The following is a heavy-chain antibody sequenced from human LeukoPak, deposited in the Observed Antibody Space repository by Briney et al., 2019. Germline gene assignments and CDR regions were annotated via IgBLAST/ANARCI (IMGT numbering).Heavy chain of an antibody. CDR2: INSDGSST. CDR3: ARDPYYDILTGYYDGGWFDP. J-gene: IGHJ5*02. V-gene: IGHV3-74*01. Sequence: GGSLRLSCAASGFTLSSYWMHWVRQAPGKGLVWVSRINSDGSSTSYADSVKGRFTISRDNAKNTLYLQMNSLRAEDTAVYYCARDPYYDILTGYYDGGWFDPWGQGTLVTVSS. D-gene: IGHD3-9*01. CDR1: GFTLSSYW.